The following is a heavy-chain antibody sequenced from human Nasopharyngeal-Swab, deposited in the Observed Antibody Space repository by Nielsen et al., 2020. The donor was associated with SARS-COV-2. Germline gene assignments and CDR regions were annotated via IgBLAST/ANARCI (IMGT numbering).Heavy chain of an antibody. V-gene: IGHV3-30-3*01. Sequence: GESLKISCAASGFTFSSYAMHWVRQAPGKGLEWVAVISYDGSNKYYADSVKGRFTISRDNSKNTLYLQMNSLRAEDTAVYYCARDVGHIVVVVATDLGAFDIWGQGTMVTVSS. D-gene: IGHD2-15*01. CDR2: ISYDGSNK. J-gene: IGHJ3*02. CDR3: ARDVGHIVVVVATDLGAFDI. CDR1: GFTFSSYA.